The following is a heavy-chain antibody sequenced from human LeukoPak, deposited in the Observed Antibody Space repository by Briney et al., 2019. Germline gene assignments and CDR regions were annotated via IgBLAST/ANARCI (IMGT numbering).Heavy chain of an antibody. Sequence: PGGSLRLSCAASGFSFSNYWMHWVRQAPWKGLVWVSRIYSDGSTYYADSVKGRFTISRDNSKNTLYLQMNSLRAEDTAVYYCARDLGYCSGSTCYVGYFDYWGQGTQVTVSS. CDR1: GFSFSNYW. J-gene: IGHJ4*02. CDR3: ARDLGYCSGSTCYVGYFDY. CDR2: IYSDGST. V-gene: IGHV3-66*01. D-gene: IGHD2-15*01.